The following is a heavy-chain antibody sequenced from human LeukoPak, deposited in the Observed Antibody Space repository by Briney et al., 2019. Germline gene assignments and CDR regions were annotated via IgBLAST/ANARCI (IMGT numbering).Heavy chain of an antibody. Sequence: SETLSLTCTVSGGSISSYYWSWIRQPPGKGLEWIGYIYYSGSTNYNPSLKSRVTISVDTSKNQFSLKLSSVTAADTAVYYCARVGPQDWFDPWGQGTLVTVSS. CDR1: GGSISSYY. CDR3: ARVGPQDWFDP. J-gene: IGHJ5*02. D-gene: IGHD1-14*01. V-gene: IGHV4-59*01. CDR2: IYYSGST.